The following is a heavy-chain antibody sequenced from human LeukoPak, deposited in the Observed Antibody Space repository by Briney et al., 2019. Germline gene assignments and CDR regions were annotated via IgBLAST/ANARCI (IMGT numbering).Heavy chain of an antibody. J-gene: IGHJ5*02. Sequence: SETLSLTCTVSGGSISSYYWSWIRQPAGKGLEWIGRIYTSGSTNYNPSIKSRVTMSVDTSKNQFSLKLSSVTAADTAVYYCARASITMVRGVILRGWFHPWGQGTLVTVSS. D-gene: IGHD3-10*01. CDR1: GGSISSYY. V-gene: IGHV4-4*07. CDR2: IYTSGST. CDR3: ARASITMVRGVILRGWFHP.